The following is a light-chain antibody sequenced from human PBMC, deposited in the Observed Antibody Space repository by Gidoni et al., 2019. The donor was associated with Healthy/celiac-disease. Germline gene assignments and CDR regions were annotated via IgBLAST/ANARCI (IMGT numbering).Light chain of an antibody. Sequence: QSVLPQPPSVSAAPGQKVTFSCSGSSSNIGNNYVSWYQQLPGTAPKLLIYDNNKRPSGIPDRFSGSKSGTSATLGITGLQTGDEADYYCGTWDSSLSVYVFGTGTKVTVL. CDR3: GTWDSSLSVYV. CDR1: SSNIGNNY. CDR2: DNN. V-gene: IGLV1-51*01. J-gene: IGLJ1*01.